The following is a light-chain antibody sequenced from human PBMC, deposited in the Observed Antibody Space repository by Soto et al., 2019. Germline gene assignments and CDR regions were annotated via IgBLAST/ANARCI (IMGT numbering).Light chain of an antibody. Sequence: DIQMTQSPSSPSASVGDRVSITCRAGQSISNYLNWYQQKPGRAPKLLMYAAFSLQSGVPSRFSGSGSGTDFTLTISSLQPEDFATYYCQQTYSTTWTFGQGTKVDIK. V-gene: IGKV1-39*01. CDR2: AAF. J-gene: IGKJ1*01. CDR1: QSISNY. CDR3: QQTYSTTWT.